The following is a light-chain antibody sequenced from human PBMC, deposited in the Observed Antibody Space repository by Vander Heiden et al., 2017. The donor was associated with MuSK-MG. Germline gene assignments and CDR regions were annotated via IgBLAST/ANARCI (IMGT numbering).Light chain of an antibody. CDR3: QQRNSNPPPFT. V-gene: IGKV1-9*01. CDR1: QGTSSD. CDR2: AAS. Sequence: IQVTQSPSSLSASVGDRVTITCRARQGTSSDLAWYQQKPGIPPKLLIYAASTFQGVVISTFSRSGCGTDVSLTISSRQPDDVAAFYCQQRNSNPPPFTFGHGTKVEIK. J-gene: IGKJ3*01.